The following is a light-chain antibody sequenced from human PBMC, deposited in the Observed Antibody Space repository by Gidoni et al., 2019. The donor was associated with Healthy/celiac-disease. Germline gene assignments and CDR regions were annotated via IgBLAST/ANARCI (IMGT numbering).Light chain of an antibody. CDR1: SSNIGAGYD. CDR2: GNS. V-gene: IGLV1-40*01. Sequence: SVLTPPAPSAGAPGQRVTLSCTGSSSNIGAGYDVHWYQQLPGTAPKLLIYGNSNRPSGVPDRFSGSKSGTSASLAITGLQAEDEADYYCQSYDSSLSGSVFGGGTKLTVL. CDR3: QSYDSSLSGSV. J-gene: IGLJ2*01.